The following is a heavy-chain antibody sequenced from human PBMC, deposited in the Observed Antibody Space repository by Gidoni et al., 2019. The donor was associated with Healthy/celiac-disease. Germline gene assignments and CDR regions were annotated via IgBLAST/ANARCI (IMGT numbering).Heavy chain of an antibody. CDR1: GFTFSSYA. D-gene: IGHD2-2*03. V-gene: IGHV3-23*01. CDR2: ISGSGGST. J-gene: IGHJ3*02. Sequence: EVQLLESGGGLVQPGGSLRLSCAASGFTFSSYAMSWVRQAPGKGLEWGSAISGSGGSTYYADSVKGRFTISRDNSKNTLYLQMNSLRAEDTAVYYCAKGILGYCSSTSCFNAFDIWGQGTMVTVSS. CDR3: AKGILGYCSSTSCFNAFDI.